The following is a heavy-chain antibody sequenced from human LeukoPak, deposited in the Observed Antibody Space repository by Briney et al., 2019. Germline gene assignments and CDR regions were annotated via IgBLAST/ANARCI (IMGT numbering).Heavy chain of an antibody. D-gene: IGHD2-2*01. CDR1: GYTFNTYG. Sequence: ASVKVSCKTSGYTFNTYGINWVRQAPGQGLEWMGWISAYNGNTNYAQKLQGRVTMTRDTSTSTAYMELRSLRSDDTAVYYCAKVREYCTSTSCQGYYFDYWGQGTLVTVSS. CDR2: ISAYNGNT. CDR3: AKVREYCTSTSCQGYYFDY. V-gene: IGHV1-18*01. J-gene: IGHJ4*02.